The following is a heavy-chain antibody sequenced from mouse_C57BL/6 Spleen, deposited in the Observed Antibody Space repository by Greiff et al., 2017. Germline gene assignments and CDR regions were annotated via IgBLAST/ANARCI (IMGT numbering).Heavy chain of an antibody. CDR3: ASPYDYDEGYAMDC. V-gene: IGHV5-17*01. J-gene: IGHJ4*01. Sequence: EVNLVESGGGLVKPGGSLKLSCAASGFTFSDYGMHWVRQAPEKGLEWVAYISSGSSTIYYADTVKGRFTISRDNAKNTLFLQMTSLRSEDTAMYYGASPYDYDEGYAMDCWGQGTSDTVSS. D-gene: IGHD2-4*01. CDR2: ISSGSSTI. CDR1: GFTFSDYG.